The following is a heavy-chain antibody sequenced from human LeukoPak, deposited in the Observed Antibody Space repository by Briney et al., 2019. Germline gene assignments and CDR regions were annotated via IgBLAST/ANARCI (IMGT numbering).Heavy chain of an antibody. V-gene: IGHV1-24*01. CDR1: GYTFTGYY. J-gene: IGHJ4*02. CDR3: ATEFFISYSTTFDY. CDR2: FDPEDGET. Sequence: GASVKVSCKASGYTFTGYYMHWVRQAPGQGLEWMGGFDPEDGETIYAQKFQGRVTMTEDTSTDTAYMELSSLRSEDTAVYYCATEFFISYSTTFDYWGQGTLVTVSS. D-gene: IGHD4-11*01.